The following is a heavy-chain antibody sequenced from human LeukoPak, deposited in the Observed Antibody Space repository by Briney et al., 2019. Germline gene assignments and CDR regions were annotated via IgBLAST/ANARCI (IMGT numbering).Heavy chain of an antibody. J-gene: IGHJ4*02. CDR3: ARDGTRRGIVVVPTLYYFDY. V-gene: IGHV1-2*02. Sequence: ASVKVSCKASGYTFTSYDINWVRQATGQGLEWMGWMNPNSGGTNYAQKFQGRVTMTRDTSISTAYMELSRLRSDDTAVYYCARDGTRRGIVVVPTLYYFDYWGQGTLVTVSS. CDR2: MNPNSGGT. CDR1: GYTFTSYD. D-gene: IGHD3-22*01.